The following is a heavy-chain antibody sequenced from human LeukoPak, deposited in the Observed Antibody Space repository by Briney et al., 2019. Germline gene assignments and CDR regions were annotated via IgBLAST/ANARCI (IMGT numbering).Heavy chain of an antibody. CDR2: IWPDGGEE. Sequence: PGGSLRLSCAASGFSSSSYYMRWVCQGPGKGLEWVATIWPDGGEERYVDSVRGPFSISRDNAKSFLYLQTNGLSVEDTAVYFCARLFGGVTTFDFWGQGALVTVSS. CDR3: ARLFGGVTTFDF. J-gene: IGHJ5*01. V-gene: IGHV3-7*01. CDR1: GFSSSSYY. D-gene: IGHD3-10*01.